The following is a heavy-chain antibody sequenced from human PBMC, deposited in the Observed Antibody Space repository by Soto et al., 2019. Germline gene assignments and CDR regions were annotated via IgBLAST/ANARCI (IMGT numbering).Heavy chain of an antibody. J-gene: IGHJ4*02. V-gene: IGHV3-30*18. CDR2: ISYDGSNK. CDR1: GFTFSSYG. Sequence: QVQLVESGGGVVQPGRSLRLSCAASGFTFSSYGMHWLRQAPGKGLEWVAVISYDGSNKYYADSVKGRFTISRDNSKNTLYLQMNSLRAEDTAVYYCAKVGRGAVAHDYWGQGTLVTVSS. CDR3: AKVGRGAVAHDY. D-gene: IGHD6-19*01.